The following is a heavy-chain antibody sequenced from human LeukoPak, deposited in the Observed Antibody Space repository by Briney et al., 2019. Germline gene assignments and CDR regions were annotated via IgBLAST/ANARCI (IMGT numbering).Heavy chain of an antibody. CDR1: GFTFSGSA. D-gene: IGHD3-10*01. CDR2: VRSKTNNYET. Sequence: GGSLRLSCAASGFTFSGSAMHWVRQASGKGLEWVGRVRSKTNNYETAYAASVKGRFTISRDDSKNTAYLQMNSLKTEDTAVYYCTRPGSGDPDYWGQGTLVTVSS. J-gene: IGHJ4*02. V-gene: IGHV3-73*01. CDR3: TRPGSGDPDY.